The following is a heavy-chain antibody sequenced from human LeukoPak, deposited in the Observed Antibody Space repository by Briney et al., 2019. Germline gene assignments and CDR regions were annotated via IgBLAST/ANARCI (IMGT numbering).Heavy chain of an antibody. V-gene: IGHV4-4*07. CDR2: IYTSGST. D-gene: IGHD6-13*01. CDR1: GGSISSYY. CDR3: AREPEAADDNWFDP. Sequence: SETLSLTCTVSGGSISSYYWSWIRQPAGKGLEWIGRIYTSGSTNYNPSLKSRVTMSVDTSKNQFSLKLSSVTAADTAVYYCAREPEAADDNWFDPWGQGTLVTVSS. J-gene: IGHJ5*02.